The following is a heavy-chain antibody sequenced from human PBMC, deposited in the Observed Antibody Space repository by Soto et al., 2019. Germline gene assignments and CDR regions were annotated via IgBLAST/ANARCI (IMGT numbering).Heavy chain of an antibody. D-gene: IGHD3-22*01. V-gene: IGHV1-58*01. J-gene: IGHJ4*02. CDR3: AADQSYYNDTTGYFPSAY. Sequence: ASVKVSCKASGFTFTTSAVQWVRQARGQRLEWIGWIVVGSGNTIYTQKFQERVSITWDMSTSTAYMDLSSLRSDDTAVYYCAADQSYYNDTTGYFPSAYWGQGTLVTVSS. CDR2: IVVGSGNT. CDR1: GFTFTTSA.